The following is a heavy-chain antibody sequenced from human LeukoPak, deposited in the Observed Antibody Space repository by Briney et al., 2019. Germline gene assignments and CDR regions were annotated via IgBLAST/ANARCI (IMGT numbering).Heavy chain of an antibody. J-gene: IGHJ4*02. CDR3: ARPFYGYYAYSD. V-gene: IGHV4-34*01. D-gene: IGHD5-18*01. Sequence: PSETLSLTCAVYGGSFSGYYWSWIRQPPGKGREWIGEINHSGSTNYNPSLKSRVTISVDTSKNQFSLKLSSVTAADTAVYYCARPFYGYYAYSDWGQGTLVTVSS. CDR1: GGSFSGYY. CDR2: INHSGST.